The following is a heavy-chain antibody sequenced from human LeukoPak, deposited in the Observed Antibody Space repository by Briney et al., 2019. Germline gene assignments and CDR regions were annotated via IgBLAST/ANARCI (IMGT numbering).Heavy chain of an antibody. V-gene: IGHV1-69*05. J-gene: IGHJ6*03. Sequence: SVKVSCKASGGTFSSYAISWVRQAPGQGLEWMGGIIPIFGTANYAQKFQGRVTITTDESTSTAYMELSSLRSEDTAVYYCARGDKRITMVRGVSYYYYYYMDVWGKGTTVTVSS. CDR3: ARGDKRITMVRGVSYYYYYYMDV. CDR2: IIPIFGTA. CDR1: GGTFSSYA. D-gene: IGHD3-10*01.